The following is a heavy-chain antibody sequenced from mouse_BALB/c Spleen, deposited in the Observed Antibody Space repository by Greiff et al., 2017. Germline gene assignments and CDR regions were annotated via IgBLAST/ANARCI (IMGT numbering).Heavy chain of an antibody. V-gene: IGHV1-14*01. CDR3: AGKGTGTGAWFAY. J-gene: IGHJ3*01. Sequence: VQVQQSGPELVKPGASVKMSCKASGYTFTSYVMSWVKQKPGQGLEWIGYINPYNDGTKYNEKFKGKATLTSDKSSSTAYMELSSLTSEDSAVYFCAGKGTGTGAWFAYWGEGTLVTVSA. CDR1: GYTFTSYV. D-gene: IGHD4-1*01. CDR2: INPYNDGT.